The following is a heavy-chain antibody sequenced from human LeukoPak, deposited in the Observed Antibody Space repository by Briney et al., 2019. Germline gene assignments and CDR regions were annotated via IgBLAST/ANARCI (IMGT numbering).Heavy chain of an antibody. CDR2: ISWNSDSI. D-gene: IGHD3-3*01. Sequence: GGSLRLSCAASGFTFDDYAMHWVRQAPGKGLEWVSGISWNSDSIGYADSVKGRFTISIDNAKNSLYLQMNNLRAEDTAAYYCVRLGKQGSYDFWSGYQDQSYYFDYWGQGTLVTVPS. CDR3: VRLGKQGSYDFWSGYQDQSYYFDY. CDR1: GFTFDDYA. V-gene: IGHV3-9*01. J-gene: IGHJ4*02.